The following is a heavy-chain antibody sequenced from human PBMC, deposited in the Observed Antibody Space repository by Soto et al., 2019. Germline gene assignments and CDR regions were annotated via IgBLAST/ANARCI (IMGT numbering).Heavy chain of an antibody. CDR2: INHSGST. V-gene: IGHV4-34*01. CDR1: VGSISVHY. D-gene: IGHD6-19*01. J-gene: IGHJ6*01. Sequence: SETLCHQCAVSVGSISVHYWSMIGHPPGKGLEWIGEINHSGSTNYNPSLKSRVTISVDTSKNQLSLKLSSVTAADTAVYYCARDKAVATYYYYYYGRDGWGQGTTCTVSS. CDR3: ARDKAVATYYYYYYGRDG.